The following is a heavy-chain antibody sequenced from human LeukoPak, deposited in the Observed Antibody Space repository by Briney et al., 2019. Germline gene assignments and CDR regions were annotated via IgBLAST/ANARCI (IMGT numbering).Heavy chain of an antibody. CDR3: AAILTGYFGASDI. Sequence: GGSLRLSCAASGFTFSSYAMSWVRQAPGKGLEWVSAISGSGGSTYYTDSVKGRFTISRDNSKNTLYLQMNSLRAEDTAVYYCAAILTGYFGASDIWGQGTMVTVSS. J-gene: IGHJ3*02. V-gene: IGHV3-23*01. D-gene: IGHD3-9*01. CDR1: GFTFSSYA. CDR2: ISGSGGST.